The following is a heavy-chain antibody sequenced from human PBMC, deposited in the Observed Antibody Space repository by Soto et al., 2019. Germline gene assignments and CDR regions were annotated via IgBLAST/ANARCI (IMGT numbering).Heavy chain of an antibody. CDR3: ARGHRDDFWSGYYNDYYYYGMDV. J-gene: IGHJ6*02. D-gene: IGHD3-3*01. CDR2: IIPIFGTA. V-gene: IGHV1-69*13. CDR1: GGTFSSYA. Sequence: SVKVSCKASGGTFSSYAISCVRQAPGQGLEWMGGIIPIFGTANYAQKFQGRVTITADESTSTAYMELSSLRSEDTAVYYCARGHRDDFWSGYYNDYYYYGMDVWGQGTTVTVSS.